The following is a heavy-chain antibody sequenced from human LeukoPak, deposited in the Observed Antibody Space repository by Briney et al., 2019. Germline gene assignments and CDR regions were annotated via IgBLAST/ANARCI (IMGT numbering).Heavy chain of an antibody. D-gene: IGHD5-18*01. V-gene: IGHV3-15*01. Sequence: PGGSLRLSCAASGFTFSNAWMSWVRPAPGKGLEWVGRIKSKTDGGTTDYAAPVKGRFTISRDDSKNTLYLQMNSLKTEDTAVYYCTTRIQLWSQYYYYYGMDVWGQGTTVTVSS. CDR1: GFTFSNAW. CDR2: IKSKTDGGTT. J-gene: IGHJ6*02. CDR3: TTRIQLWSQYYYYYGMDV.